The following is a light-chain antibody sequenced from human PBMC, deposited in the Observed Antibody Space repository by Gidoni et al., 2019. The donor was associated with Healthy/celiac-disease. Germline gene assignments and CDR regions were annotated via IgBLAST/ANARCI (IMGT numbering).Light chain of an antibody. Sequence: DIVMTQSPDSLAVSLGERATINCKSSQSVLYSSNNKNYLAWYQQKPGQPPKLLIYWASTRESGVPDRFSGSGSGTDFTLTISSLQAEDVAVYYCQQYSSTPRTFGQXTKVEIK. J-gene: IGKJ1*01. V-gene: IGKV4-1*01. CDR2: WAS. CDR3: QQYSSTPRT. CDR1: QSVLYSSNNKNY.